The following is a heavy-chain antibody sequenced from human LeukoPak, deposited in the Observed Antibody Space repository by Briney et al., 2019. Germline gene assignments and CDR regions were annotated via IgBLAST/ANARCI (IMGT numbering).Heavy chain of an antibody. D-gene: IGHD3-16*01. Sequence: GESLKISCKGSGYSFTSYWIGWVRQMPGKGLEWMGIIYPGDSDTRYSPSFQGQVTISADKSISTAYLQWSSLKASDTAMYYCARLSYYDYVWGSYPPPDFDYWAQGTLVTVSS. V-gene: IGHV5-51*01. J-gene: IGHJ4*02. CDR1: GYSFTSYW. CDR3: ARLSYYDYVWGSYPPPDFDY. CDR2: IYPGDSDT.